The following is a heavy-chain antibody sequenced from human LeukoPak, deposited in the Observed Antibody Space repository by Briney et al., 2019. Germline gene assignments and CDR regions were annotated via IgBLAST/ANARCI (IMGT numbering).Heavy chain of an antibody. Sequence: GGSLRLSCAVSGFTFSRYSMNWVRHGPGKGLEWVLFISSSGSFRYYAYSVRGRFTISRDNAKNSLYLQMNSLRAEATAVYHCARGVRGVISYMDVWGKGTTVTVSS. CDR2: ISSSGSFR. D-gene: IGHD3-10*01. CDR1: GFTFSRYS. CDR3: ARGVRGVISYMDV. J-gene: IGHJ6*03. V-gene: IGHV3-21*01.